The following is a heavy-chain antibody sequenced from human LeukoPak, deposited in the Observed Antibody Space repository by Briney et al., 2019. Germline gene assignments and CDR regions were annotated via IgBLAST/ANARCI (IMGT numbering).Heavy chain of an antibody. CDR1: GFIFRSYA. CDR3: AKEGFDP. CDR2: ISGSGGST. V-gene: IGHV3-23*01. J-gene: IGHJ5*02. Sequence: GGSLRLSCAASGFIFRSYAMSWVRQAPGKGLEWVSAISGSGGSTSYADSVKGRFTVSRDHSKSTLHLQMNSLRAEDTALYYCAKEGFDPWGQGTLVTVSS.